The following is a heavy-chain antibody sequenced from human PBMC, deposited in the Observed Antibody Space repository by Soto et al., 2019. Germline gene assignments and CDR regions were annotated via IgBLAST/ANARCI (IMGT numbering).Heavy chain of an antibody. CDR1: GFSFSVYA. CDR2: ISPNGNNQ. J-gene: IGHJ4*02. Sequence: SLRLSCAAPGFSFSVYALHWIRQAPGEGLEWVAVISPNGNNQYYADSVKGRFTISRDTSKSTLSLQMTSLRPEDTAVYYCASGAAFYYDTSRYWGQGTLVTVSS. V-gene: IGHV3-30-3*01. CDR3: ASGAAFYYDTSRY. D-gene: IGHD3-22*01.